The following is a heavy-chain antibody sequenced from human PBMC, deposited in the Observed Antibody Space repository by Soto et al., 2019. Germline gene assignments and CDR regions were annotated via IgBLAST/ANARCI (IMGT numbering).Heavy chain of an antibody. CDR3: ARAVAVPADFDY. J-gene: IGHJ4*02. V-gene: IGHV1-3*01. D-gene: IGHD6-19*01. CDR1: GYTFIGYA. CDR2: INAGNGNA. Sequence: ASVKVSCKASGYTFIGYAMRWVRQAPGQRLEWMGWINAGNGNAKYSQKFQGRVTITRDTSASTAYMELSSLRSEDTAVYYCARAVAVPADFDYWGQGTLVTVSS.